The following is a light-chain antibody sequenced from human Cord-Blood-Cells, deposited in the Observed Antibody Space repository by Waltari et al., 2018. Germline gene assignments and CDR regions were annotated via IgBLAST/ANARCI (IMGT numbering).Light chain of an antibody. V-gene: IGKV3-15*01. CDR1: QSVSSN. CDR3: QQYNNWPPRT. CDR2: GAS. J-gene: IGKJ1*01. Sequence: EIVMTQSPATLSVSPGERATLYCRASQSVSSNLAWYQQKPGQAPRLLIYGASTRATGIPARCSGSGSGTEFTLTISSLQSEDFAVYYCQQYNNWPPRTFGQGTKVEIK.